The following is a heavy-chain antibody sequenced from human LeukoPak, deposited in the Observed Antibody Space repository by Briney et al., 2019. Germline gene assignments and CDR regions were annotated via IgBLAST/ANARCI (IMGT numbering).Heavy chain of an antibody. CDR1: GGSISSYY. J-gene: IGHJ4*02. CDR2: IYYSGST. D-gene: IGHD3-16*01. CDR3: ARNYSDYERYFDY. Sequence: SETLSLTCTVSGGSISSYYWSWIRQPPGKGLEWIGYIYYSGSTNYNPSPKSRVTISIDTSKNQFSLKLSSVTAADTAVYYCARNYSDYERYFDYWGQGALVTVSS. V-gene: IGHV4-59*01.